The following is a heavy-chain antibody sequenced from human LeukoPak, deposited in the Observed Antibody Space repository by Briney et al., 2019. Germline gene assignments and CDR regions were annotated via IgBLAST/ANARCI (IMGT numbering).Heavy chain of an antibody. Sequence: SETLSLTCTVSGGSISSYYWSWIRQPPGKGLEWIGYIYYSGSTNYNPSLKSRVTISVDTSKIQFSLKLNSVTAADTAVYYCARVGIVGATLGFDYWGQGTLVTVSS. CDR1: GGSISSYY. CDR3: ARVGIVGATLGFDY. D-gene: IGHD1-26*01. J-gene: IGHJ4*02. V-gene: IGHV4-59*01. CDR2: IYYSGST.